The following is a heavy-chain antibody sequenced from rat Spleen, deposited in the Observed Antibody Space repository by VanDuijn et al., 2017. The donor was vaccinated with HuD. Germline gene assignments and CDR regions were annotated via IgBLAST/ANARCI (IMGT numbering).Heavy chain of an antibody. CDR1: GLSLTSNS. V-gene: IGHV2-47*01. CDR3: VREVIVSRYFDF. J-gene: IGHJ1*01. D-gene: IGHD1-11*01. CDR2: LWSGGTT. Sequence: QVQLKESGPGLVQPSQTLSLTCTVSGLSLTSNSVSWIRQPPGQGLEWMGLLWSGGTTDYNSPLKSRLSISRDTSKNQVFLKMNSLQAEDTATYYCVREVIVSRYFDFWGPGTMVTVSS.